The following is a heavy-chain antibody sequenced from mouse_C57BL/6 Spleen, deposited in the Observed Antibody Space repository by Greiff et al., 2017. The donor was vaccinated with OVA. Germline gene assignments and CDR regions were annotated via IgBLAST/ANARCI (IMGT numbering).Heavy chain of an antibody. Sequence: EVKVVESEGGLVQPGSSMKLSCTASGFTFSDYYMAWVRQVPEKGLEWVANINYDGSSTYYLDSLKSRFIISRDNAKNILYLQMSSLKSEDTATYYCARDNYGSSYFDYWGQGTTLTVSS. CDR3: ARDNYGSSYFDY. D-gene: IGHD1-1*01. V-gene: IGHV5-16*01. CDR2: INYDGSST. CDR1: GFTFSDYY. J-gene: IGHJ2*01.